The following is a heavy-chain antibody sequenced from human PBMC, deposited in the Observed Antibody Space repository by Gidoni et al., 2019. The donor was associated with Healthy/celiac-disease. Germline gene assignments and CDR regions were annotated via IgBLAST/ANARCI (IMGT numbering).Heavy chain of an antibody. J-gene: IGHJ4*02. CDR2: ISSSSSTI. CDR1: GFTSSSYS. V-gene: IGHV3-48*02. Sequence: EVQLVESGGGLVQPGGSLRLPCAASGFTSSSYSMNWVRQAPGKGLEWVSYISSSSSTIYYADSVKGRFTISRDNAKNSLYLQMNSLRDEDTAVYYCARSITMMFSGALAPVNFDYWGQGTLVTVSS. CDR3: ARSITMMFSGALAPVNFDY. D-gene: IGHD3-22*01.